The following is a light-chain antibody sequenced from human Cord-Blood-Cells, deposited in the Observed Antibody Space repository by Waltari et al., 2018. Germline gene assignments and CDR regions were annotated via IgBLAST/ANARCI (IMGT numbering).Light chain of an antibody. CDR2: AAS. CDR1: QGISTY. CDR3: QKYNSAPLT. V-gene: IGKV1-27*01. Sequence: DIQMTQSPSSLSASVGDRVTITCRSSQGISTYLAWYQQKPGKVPKRLIYAASTLQSGVPSRFSGSGSGTDFTLTISSLQPEDVATYYCQKYNSAPLTFGGGTKVEIK. J-gene: IGKJ4*01.